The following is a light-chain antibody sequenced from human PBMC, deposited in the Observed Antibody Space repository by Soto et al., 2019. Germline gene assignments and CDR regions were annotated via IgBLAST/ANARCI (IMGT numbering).Light chain of an antibody. J-gene: IGLJ1*01. CDR3: CSYAGGFTYV. Sequence: QSVLTQPPSASGSPGQSVAISCTGTSSDVGGYNSVSWYQQHPGKAPKLMIYDVSKRPSGVPDRFSGSKSGNTASLTISGLQADDEADYYCCSYAGGFTYVFGTGTKVTVL. CDR2: DVS. CDR1: SSDVGGYNS. V-gene: IGLV2-11*01.